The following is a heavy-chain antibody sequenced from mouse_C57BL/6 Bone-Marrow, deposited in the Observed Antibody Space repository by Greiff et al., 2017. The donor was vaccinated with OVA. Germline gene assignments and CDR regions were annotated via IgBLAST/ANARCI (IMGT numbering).Heavy chain of an antibody. J-gene: IGHJ4*01. CDR3: ARPYGYDNYYAMDY. V-gene: IGHV1-62-2*01. Sequence: VQLQQSGAELVKPGASVKLSCKASGYTFTEYTIHWVKQRSGQGLEWIGWFYPGSGSIKYNEKFKDKATLTADKSSSTAYMQLSSLTSEDSAVYYCARPYGYDNYYAMDYWGQGTSVTVSS. D-gene: IGHD2-2*01. CDR2: FYPGSGSI. CDR1: GYTFTEYT.